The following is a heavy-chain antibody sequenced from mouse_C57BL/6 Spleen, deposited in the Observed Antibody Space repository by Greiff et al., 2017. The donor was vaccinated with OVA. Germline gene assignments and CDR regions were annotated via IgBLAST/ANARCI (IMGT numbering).Heavy chain of an antibody. J-gene: IGHJ4*01. D-gene: IGHD1-1*01. V-gene: IGHV6-6*01. Sequence: EVQRVESGGGLVQPGGSMKLSCAASGFTFSDAWMDWVRQSPEKGLEWVAEIRNKANNHATYYAESVKGRFTISRDDSKSSVYLQMNSLRAEDTGIYYCTRSPITTVVATDYAMDYWGQGTSVTVSS. CDR2: IRNKANNHAT. CDR1: GFTFSDAW. CDR3: TRSPITTVVATDYAMDY.